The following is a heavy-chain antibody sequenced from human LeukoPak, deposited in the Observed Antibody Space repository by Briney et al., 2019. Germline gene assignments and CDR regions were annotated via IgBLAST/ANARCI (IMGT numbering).Heavy chain of an antibody. CDR3: ASAGGVGGYFDY. D-gene: IGHD1-26*01. Sequence: GASVEVSCKASGGTFSSYAISWVRQGPGQGLEWMGGIIAIFGTANYAQKFQGRVTITADESTSTAYMELSSLRSEDTAVYYCASAGGVGGYFDYWGQGTLVTVSP. J-gene: IGHJ4*02. V-gene: IGHV1-69*01. CDR2: IIAIFGTA. CDR1: GGTFSSYA.